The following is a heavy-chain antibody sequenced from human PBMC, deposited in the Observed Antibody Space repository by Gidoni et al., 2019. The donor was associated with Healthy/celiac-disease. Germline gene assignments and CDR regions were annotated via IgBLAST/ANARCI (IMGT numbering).Heavy chain of an antibody. CDR1: GYTFTSYG. CDR2: ISAYNGNT. CDR3: ARPRGYDSSGYYDY. V-gene: IGHV1-18*01. J-gene: IGHJ4*02. Sequence: QVQLGQSGAAGKKPGASVKVSCKASGYTFTSYGISWVRQAPGQGLEWMGWISAYNGNTNYAQKLQGRVTMTTDTSTSTAYMELRSLRSDDTAVYYCARPRGYDSSGYYDYWGQGTLVTVSS. D-gene: IGHD3-22*01.